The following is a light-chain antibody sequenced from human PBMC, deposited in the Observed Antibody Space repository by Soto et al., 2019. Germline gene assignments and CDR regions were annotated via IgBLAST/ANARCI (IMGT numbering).Light chain of an antibody. Sequence: EIVMTQSPATLSVSPGERATLSCRASQSVSSNLAWYQQKPGQAPRLLIYGASTRATGIPARFSGSGSGTEFTLTISSLQSEDFAVYYCQQYNNWHWTFGLGTKVEIK. CDR1: QSVSSN. CDR3: QQYNNWHWT. J-gene: IGKJ1*01. CDR2: GAS. V-gene: IGKV3-15*01.